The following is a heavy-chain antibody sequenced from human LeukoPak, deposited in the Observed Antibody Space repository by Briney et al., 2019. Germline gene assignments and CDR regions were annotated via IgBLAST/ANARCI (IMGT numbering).Heavy chain of an antibody. D-gene: IGHD3-9*01. J-gene: IGHJ6*02. CDR1: GGSISSSSYY. Sequence: SETLSLTCTVSGGSISSSSYYWGWIRQPPGKGLEWIGSIYYSGSTYYNPSLKSRVTISVDTSKNQFSLKLSSVTAADTAVYYCARLVLTGYYSLPDYYYYYGMDVWGQGTTVTVSS. CDR3: ARLVLTGYYSLPDYYYYYGMDV. V-gene: IGHV4-39*01. CDR2: IYYSGST.